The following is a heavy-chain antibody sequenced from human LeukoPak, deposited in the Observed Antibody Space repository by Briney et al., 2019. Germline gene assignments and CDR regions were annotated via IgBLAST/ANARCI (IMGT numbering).Heavy chain of an antibody. Sequence: ASVKVSCKASGYTFTSYYMHWVRQAPGQGLEWMGIINPSGGSTSYAQKFQGRVTITADKSTSTAYMELSSLRSEDTAVYYCARAGGGWPRFDYWGQGTQVTVSS. CDR1: GYTFTSYY. CDR2: INPSGGST. CDR3: ARAGGGWPRFDY. V-gene: IGHV1-46*01. D-gene: IGHD6-19*01. J-gene: IGHJ4*02.